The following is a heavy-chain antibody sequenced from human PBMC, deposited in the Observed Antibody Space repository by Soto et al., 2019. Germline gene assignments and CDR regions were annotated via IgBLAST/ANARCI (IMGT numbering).Heavy chain of an antibody. CDR3: AKDRYSPTAAGISFDY. Sequence: GGSLRLSCAASGFTFSSYAMSWVRQAPGKGLEWVSAISGSGGSTYYADSVKGRFTISRDNSKNTLYLQMNSLRAEDTAVYYCAKDRYSPTAAGISFDYWGQGTLVTVSS. D-gene: IGHD6-13*01. CDR2: ISGSGGST. J-gene: IGHJ4*02. CDR1: GFTFSSYA. V-gene: IGHV3-23*01.